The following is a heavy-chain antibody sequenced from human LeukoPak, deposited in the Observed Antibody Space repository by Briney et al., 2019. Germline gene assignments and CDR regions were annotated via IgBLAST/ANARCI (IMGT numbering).Heavy chain of an antibody. CDR2: IRYDGSNK. V-gene: IGHV3-30*02. D-gene: IGHD6-13*01. CDR1: GFTFSSYG. Sequence: GGSLRLSCAASGFTFSSYGMHWVRQAPGKGLEWVAFIRYDGSNKYYADSVKGRFTISRDNSKNTLYLQMNSLRAEDTAAYYCAKDRLPGIAAALNYWGQGTLVTVSS. J-gene: IGHJ4*02. CDR3: AKDRLPGIAAALNY.